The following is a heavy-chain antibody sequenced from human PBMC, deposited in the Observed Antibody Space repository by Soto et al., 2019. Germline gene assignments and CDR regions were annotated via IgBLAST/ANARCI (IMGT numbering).Heavy chain of an antibody. CDR3: AREYSAYHYHVDF. J-gene: IGHJ4*02. CDR2: ISTSARII. CDR1: GFTFSDYF. V-gene: IGHV3-11*01. Sequence: QVQLVESGGALVKPGGSLRLSCAASGFTFSDYFMTWIRQAPGEGLEWVAYISTSARIINYADSVKGRFTISRDNAKNSLYLQMNSLRAEDTAVDFCAREYSAYHYHVDFWGQGTVVTVSS. D-gene: IGHD4-4*01.